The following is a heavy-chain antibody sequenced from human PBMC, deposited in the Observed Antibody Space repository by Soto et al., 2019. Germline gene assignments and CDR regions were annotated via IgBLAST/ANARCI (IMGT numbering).Heavy chain of an antibody. Sequence: GVSLRLSCAASGFTFSRYAMSWVRQAPGQGLEWVSAISGSGGSTYYADSVKGRFTISRDNSKNTLYLQMNSLRAEDTAVYYCAKNAGGTYCSSTSCYHGYDWFDPWGQGTLVTVSS. J-gene: IGHJ5*02. D-gene: IGHD2-2*01. V-gene: IGHV3-23*01. CDR2: ISGSGGST. CDR1: GFTFSRYA. CDR3: AKNAGGTYCSSTSCYHGYDWFDP.